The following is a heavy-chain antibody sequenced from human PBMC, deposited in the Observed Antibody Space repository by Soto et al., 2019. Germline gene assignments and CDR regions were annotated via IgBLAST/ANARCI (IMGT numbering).Heavy chain of an antibody. CDR1: GFTFSSYG. CDR3: ARERYCSSTSCYGGLYGMDV. Sequence: GGSLRLSCAASGFTFSSYGMHWVRQAPGKGLEWVAVISYDGSNKYYADSVKGRFTISRDNSKNTLYLQMNSLRAEDTAVYYCARERYCSSTSCYGGLYGMDVWGQGTTVTVSS. J-gene: IGHJ6*02. V-gene: IGHV3-30*03. CDR2: ISYDGSNK. D-gene: IGHD2-2*01.